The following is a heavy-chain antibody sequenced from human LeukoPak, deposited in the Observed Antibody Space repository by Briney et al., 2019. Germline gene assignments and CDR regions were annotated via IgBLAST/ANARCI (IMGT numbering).Heavy chain of an antibody. V-gene: IGHV3-23*01. J-gene: IGHJ4*02. CDR2: VSVSGSST. Sequence: GGSLRLSCAAAGFTFSNDAMSWVRQAPGKGREWVSAVSVSGSSTYYTDSVKGRFSISRHNSKNTLYLQMNRLSAEDTAVYYCAKRPLAVAAVDYWGQGTLVTVSS. CDR3: AKRPLAVAAVDY. D-gene: IGHD6-19*01. CDR1: GFTFSNDA.